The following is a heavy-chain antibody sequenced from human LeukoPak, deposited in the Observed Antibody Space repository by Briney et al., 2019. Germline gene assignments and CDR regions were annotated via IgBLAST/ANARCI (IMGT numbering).Heavy chain of an antibody. J-gene: IGHJ4*02. CDR3: AVFGSGTVTTQP. Sequence: SETLSLTCTVSGDPISRGSFSWTWIRQAPGRGLEWIGYIYPRGSTYYNPSLRSRVNLSIDKSNNQFSLDLASVTAADTAVYYCAVFGSGTVTTQPWGQGTLVTVSS. D-gene: IGHD4-17*01. V-gene: IGHV4-30-2*01. CDR2: IYPRGST. CDR1: GDPISRGSFS.